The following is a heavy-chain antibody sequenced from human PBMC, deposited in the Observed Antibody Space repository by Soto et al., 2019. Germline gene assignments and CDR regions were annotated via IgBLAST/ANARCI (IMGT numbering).Heavy chain of an antibody. CDR2: IYSGGST. CDR3: ARAYYDFWSGYLYYYYYMDV. CDR1: GFTVSSNY. D-gene: IGHD3-3*01. J-gene: IGHJ6*03. V-gene: IGHV3-66*01. Sequence: GGSLRLSCAASGFTVSSNYMSWVGQAPGKGLEWVSVIYSGGSTYYADSVKGRFTISRDNSKNTLYLQMNSLRAEDTAVYYCARAYYDFWSGYLYYYYYMDVWGKGTTVTVSS.